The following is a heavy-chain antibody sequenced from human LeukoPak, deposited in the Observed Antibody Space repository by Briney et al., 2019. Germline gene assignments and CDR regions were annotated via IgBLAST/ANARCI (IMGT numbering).Heavy chain of an antibody. V-gene: IGHV1-2*02. J-gene: IGHJ4*02. D-gene: IGHD3-22*01. CDR2: INPNSGGT. CDR3: ARSPRSYDSSGYYPIIHFDY. Sequence: GASVKVSCKASAYTFTGYYMHWVRQAPGQGLEWMGWINPNSGGTNYAQKFQGRVTMTRDTSISTAYMELSRLRSDDTAVYYCARSPRSYDSSGYYPIIHFDYWGQGTLVTVSS. CDR1: AYTFTGYY.